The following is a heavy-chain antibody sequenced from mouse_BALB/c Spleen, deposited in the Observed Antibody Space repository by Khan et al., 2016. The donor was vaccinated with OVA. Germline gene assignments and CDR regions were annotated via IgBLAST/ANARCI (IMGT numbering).Heavy chain of an antibody. J-gene: IGHJ4*01. CDR3: VKQNHGTLYAVDY. V-gene: IGHV2-3*01. Sequence: VQLQESGPGLVAPSQSLSITCTVSGFSLTSYGVSWVRQPPGKGLEWLGVIWGDGNTNYHSALISRLSINKDDSKSQVFLKLNSLQTDDTATYYCVKQNHGTLYAVDYGGQGTSVTVSS. CDR2: IWGDGNT. D-gene: IGHD2-1*01. CDR1: GFSLTSYG.